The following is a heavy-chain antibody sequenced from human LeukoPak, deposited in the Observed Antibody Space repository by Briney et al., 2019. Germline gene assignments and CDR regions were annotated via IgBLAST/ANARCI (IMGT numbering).Heavy chain of an antibody. CDR2: INHRGST. CDR1: GGSFSGYH. V-gene: IGHV4-34*01. J-gene: IGHJ4*02. Sequence: SETLFLTCAVYGGSFSGYHWSWIRQPPGKGLEWIGEINHRGSTNYNPSLKSRVTMSVDTSKNQFSLKLSSVTAADTAVYYCARGRGAARFVTIEFDYWGQGALVTVSS. D-gene: IGHD6-6*01. CDR3: ARGRGAARFVTIEFDY.